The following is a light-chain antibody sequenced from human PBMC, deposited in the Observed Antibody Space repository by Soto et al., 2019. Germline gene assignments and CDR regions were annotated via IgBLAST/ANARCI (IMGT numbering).Light chain of an antibody. J-gene: IGKJ1*01. CDR3: QQYTSYSRA. CDR1: QSISHF. CDR2: DAS. Sequence: DIQMTQSPSTLSASVGDRVTITCRASQSISHFLAWYQQKPGKVPKLLIYDASNLGSGVPSRFRGSGSGTDFTLTISGLQPDDFTTYYCQQYTSYSRAFGQGTKVDLK. V-gene: IGKV1-5*01.